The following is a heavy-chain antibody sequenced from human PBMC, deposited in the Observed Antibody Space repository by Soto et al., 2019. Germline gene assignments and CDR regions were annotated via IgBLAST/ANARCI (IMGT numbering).Heavy chain of an antibody. CDR1: GYTFTSYS. Sequence: QVQLVQSGAEVTTPGASVKVSCKASGYTFTSYSMHRVRQAPGQGLDCMGTINPSGGSTSYAQKFPGRVTITRDTGPSAVYMGLSSLRSDATAVYYCARATQEGLRCHNWDYFDYWVQGRLVMVSS. CDR2: INPSGGST. J-gene: IGHJ4*02. CDR3: ARATQEGLRCHNWDYFDY. D-gene: IGHD1-1*01. V-gene: IGHV1-46*01.